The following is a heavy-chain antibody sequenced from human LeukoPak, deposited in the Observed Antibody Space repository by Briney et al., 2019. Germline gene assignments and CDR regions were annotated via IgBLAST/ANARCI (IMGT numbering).Heavy chain of an antibody. J-gene: IGHJ4*02. V-gene: IGHV4-34*01. CDR1: GGSFSAYY. Sequence: SETLSLTYAVYGGSFSAYYWRWIRQPPGKGLEWIGEINHSGSTNYNPSLKSRVTISVDTSKNQFSLKLTSVTAADTAVDYCGGGSIDSNKSRGMTATTVWGQGTLVTVSS. CDR2: INHSGST. D-gene: IGHD1-26*01. CDR3: GGGSIDSNKSRGMTATTV.